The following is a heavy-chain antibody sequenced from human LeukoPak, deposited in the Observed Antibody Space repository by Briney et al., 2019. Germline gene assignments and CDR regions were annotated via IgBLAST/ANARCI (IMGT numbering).Heavy chain of an antibody. CDR3: ARDGRSSPMY. D-gene: IGHD1-26*01. CDR1: GFTFSSYG. J-gene: IGHJ4*02. Sequence: PGGSLRLSCAASGFTFSSYGMHWVRQAPGKGLEWVAVISYDGSNKYYADSVKGRFTISRDNAKNSLFLQINSLRAEDTAVYYCARDGRSSPMYWGQGTLVTVSS. V-gene: IGHV3-30*03. CDR2: ISYDGSNK.